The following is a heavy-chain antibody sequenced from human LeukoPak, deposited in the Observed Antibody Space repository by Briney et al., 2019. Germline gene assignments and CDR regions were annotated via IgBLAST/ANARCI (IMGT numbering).Heavy chain of an antibody. Sequence: ETLSLTCAVYGGSFSGYYWSWVRQAPGKGLEWVGRVKSKTDGGTTDYAAPVKGRFTISRDDSKNTLYLQMNSLKTEDTAVYYCTTLNDYGDYVSSYWGQGTLVTVSS. CDR2: VKSKTDGGTT. CDR3: TTLNDYGDYVSSY. D-gene: IGHD4-17*01. CDR1: GGSFSGYY. J-gene: IGHJ4*02. V-gene: IGHV3-15*01.